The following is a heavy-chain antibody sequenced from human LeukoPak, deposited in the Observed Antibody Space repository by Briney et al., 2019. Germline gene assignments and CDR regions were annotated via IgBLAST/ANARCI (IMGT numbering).Heavy chain of an antibody. D-gene: IGHD3-22*01. CDR3: ASNYYDSSGYPYYYGMDV. V-gene: IGHV4-4*07. CDR1: GGSISSYS. Sequence: PSETLSLTCTVSGGSISSYSWRWIRQPAGKGLEWIGRIYTSGSTNYNPSLKSRVTMSVDTSKNQFSLKLSSVTAADTAVYYCASNYYDSSGYPYYYGMDVWGQGTTVTVSS. J-gene: IGHJ6*02. CDR2: IYTSGST.